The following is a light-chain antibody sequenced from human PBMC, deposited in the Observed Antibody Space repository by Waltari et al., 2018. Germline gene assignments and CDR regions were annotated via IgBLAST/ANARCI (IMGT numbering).Light chain of an antibody. CDR2: GAS. V-gene: IGKV3-20*01. CDR3: QKYDRLPAT. Sequence: EIVLTQSPGTLSLSPGERGTLSCRASQSVSRFLAWYQQKPGQAPRLLIYGASTSATGIPDRFSGSGSWTDFSLTISRLEPEDFAVYYCQKYDRLPATFGQGTKVEIK. CDR1: QSVSRF. J-gene: IGKJ1*01.